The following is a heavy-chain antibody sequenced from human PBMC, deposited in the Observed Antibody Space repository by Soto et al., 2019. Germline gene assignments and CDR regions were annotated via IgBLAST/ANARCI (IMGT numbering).Heavy chain of an antibody. CDR3: AKDAIGLAVAGKDNWFDP. J-gene: IGHJ5*02. V-gene: IGHV3-23*01. Sequence: GGSLRLSCAASGFTFSSYAMSWVRQAPGKGLEWVSAISGSGGSTYYADSVKGRFTISRDSSKNTLYLQMNSLRAEDTAVYYCAKDAIGLAVAGKDNWFDPWGQGTLVTVPQ. D-gene: IGHD6-19*01. CDR2: ISGSGGST. CDR1: GFTFSSYA.